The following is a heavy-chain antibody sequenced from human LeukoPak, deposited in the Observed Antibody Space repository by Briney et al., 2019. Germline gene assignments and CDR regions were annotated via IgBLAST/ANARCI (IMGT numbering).Heavy chain of an antibody. CDR1: GYSFPNYW. CDR3: ARLYTNNEDV. V-gene: IGHV5-51*01. J-gene: IGHJ3*01. D-gene: IGHD2-2*02. Sequence: GESLKISCKGFGYSFPNYWIGWVRQMPGKGLEWMGIIYPGDSDTRYSPSFRGQVTISADKSISTAYLQWSSLKASDTAMYYCARLYTNNEDVWGQGTMVTVSS. CDR2: IYPGDSDT.